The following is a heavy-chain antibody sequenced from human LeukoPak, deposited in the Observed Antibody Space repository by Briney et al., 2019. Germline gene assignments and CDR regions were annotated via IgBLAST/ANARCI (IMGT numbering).Heavy chain of an antibody. CDR1: GFTFSSYS. CDR2: ISSSSNYI. J-gene: IGHJ5*02. D-gene: IGHD6-13*01. CDR3: ARGPLYGAAASWFDP. V-gene: IGHV3-21*01. Sequence: PGGSLRLSCAASGFTFSSYSMNWVRQAPGKGLEWVSSISSSSNYIYYADSVKGRFTISRDNAKNSLYLQMNSLRAEDTAVYYCARGPLYGAAASWFDPWGQGTLVTVSS.